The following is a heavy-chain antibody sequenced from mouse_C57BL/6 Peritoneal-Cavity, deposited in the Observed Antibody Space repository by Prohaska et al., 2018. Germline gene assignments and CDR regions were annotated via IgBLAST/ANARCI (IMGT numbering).Heavy chain of an antibody. Sequence: GAELVKPGASVKMSCKASGYTFTSYWITWVKQRPGQGLEWIGDIYPGSGSTNYNEKFKSKATLTVDTSSSTAYMQLSSLTSEDSAVYYCARGYYYGSSPWFAYGGQGTLVTVSA. D-gene: IGHD1-1*01. CDR1: GYTFTSYW. V-gene: IGHV1-55*01. CDR2: IYPGSGST. J-gene: IGHJ3*01. CDR3: ARGYYYGSSPWFAY.